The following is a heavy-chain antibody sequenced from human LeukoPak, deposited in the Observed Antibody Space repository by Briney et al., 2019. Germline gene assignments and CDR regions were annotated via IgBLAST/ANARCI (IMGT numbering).Heavy chain of an antibody. CDR3: ATEIYPGYSYDPCFDN. CDR1: GFSFSNRW. V-gene: IGHV3-15*01. D-gene: IGHD5-18*01. Sequence: GGSLRLSCAASGFSFSNRWMSWVRQAPGKGLEWVGRIKSKTNGKTTDYAAPVKGRFSISRGDSKNILYLQMNSLKTEDTAVYYCATEIYPGYSYDPCFDNWGQGNLVTVSS. J-gene: IGHJ4*02. CDR2: IKSKTNGKTT.